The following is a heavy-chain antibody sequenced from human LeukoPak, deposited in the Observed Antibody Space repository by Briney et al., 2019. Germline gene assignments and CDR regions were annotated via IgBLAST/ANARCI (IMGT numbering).Heavy chain of an antibody. CDR3: ARVHRDDYGDYGYYYYYMDV. D-gene: IGHD4-17*01. J-gene: IGHJ6*03. Sequence: VKVSCQASGGTFSSYAISWVRQAPGQGLEWMGGIIPIFGTANYAQKFQGRVTITTDESTSTAYMALSSLRSEDTAVYYCARVHRDDYGDYGYYYYYMDVWGKGTTVTVSS. CDR1: GGTFSSYA. V-gene: IGHV1-69*05. CDR2: IIPIFGTA.